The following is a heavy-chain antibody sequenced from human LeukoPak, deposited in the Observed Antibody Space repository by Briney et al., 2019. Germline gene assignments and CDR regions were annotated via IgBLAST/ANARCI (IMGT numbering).Heavy chain of an antibody. J-gene: IGHJ4*02. CDR1: GYTFTSYG. CDR3: ARARNSGSYYAY. CDR2: ISAYNGNT. Sequence: ASVKVSCKASGYTFTSYGISWVRQAPGQGLEWMGWISAYNGNTNYAQKLQGRVTMTTDTSTSTAYTELRSLRSDDTAVYYCARARNSGSYYAYWGQGTLVTVSS. D-gene: IGHD1-26*01. V-gene: IGHV1-18*01.